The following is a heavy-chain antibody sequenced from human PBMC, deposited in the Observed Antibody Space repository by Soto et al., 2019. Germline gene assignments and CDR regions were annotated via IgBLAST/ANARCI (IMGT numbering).Heavy chain of an antibody. CDR3: AKASYYYYGMDV. V-gene: IGHV1-69*13. Sequence: ASVKVSCKASGGTFSSYAISWVRQAPGQGLEWMGGIIPIFGTANYAQKFQGRVTITADESTSTAYMELSSLRSEDTAVYYCAKASYYYYGMDVWGQGTTVTVSS. J-gene: IGHJ6*02. CDR2: IIPIFGTA. CDR1: GGTFSSYA.